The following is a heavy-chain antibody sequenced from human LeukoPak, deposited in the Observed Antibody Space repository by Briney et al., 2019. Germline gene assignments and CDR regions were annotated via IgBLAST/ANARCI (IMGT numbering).Heavy chain of an antibody. CDR2: IIPIFGTA. J-gene: IGHJ4*02. D-gene: IGHD2-2*01. Sequence: ASVKVSCKASGGTFSSYAISWVRQAPGQGLEWMGGIIPIFGTANYAQKFQGRVTITADESTSTAYMELSSLRSEDTAVYYCARDSGYCSSTSCLDYWGQGTLVTVSS. CDR1: GGTFSSYA. V-gene: IGHV1-69*13. CDR3: ARDSGYCSSTSCLDY.